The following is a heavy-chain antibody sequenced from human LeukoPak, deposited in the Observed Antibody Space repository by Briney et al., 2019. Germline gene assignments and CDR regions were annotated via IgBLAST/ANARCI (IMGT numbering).Heavy chain of an antibody. CDR2: ISSSSSTI. J-gene: IGHJ4*02. CDR3: ASRYLYSSSWYGFDY. D-gene: IGHD6-13*01. V-gene: IGHV3-48*01. Sequence: GGSLRLSCAASGFTFSSYWMHWVRQAPGKGLEWVSYISSSSSTIYYADSVKGRFTISRDNAKNSLYLQMNSLRAEDTAVYYCASRYLYSSSWYGFDYWGQGTLVTVSS. CDR1: GFTFSSYW.